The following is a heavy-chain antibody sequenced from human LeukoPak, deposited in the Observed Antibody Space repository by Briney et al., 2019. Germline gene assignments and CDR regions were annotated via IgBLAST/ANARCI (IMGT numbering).Heavy chain of an antibody. CDR1: GFTFSNAC. V-gene: IGHV3-15*01. CDR3: TTGTWIQLWLADY. Sequence: GGSLRLSCAASGFTFSNACMSWVRQAPGKGLEWVGHVKTKTDGGTTDYAAPVKGRFTISRDDSKNTLYQQMNSLKTEDTAVYYCTTGTWIQLWLADYWGQGTLVTVSS. D-gene: IGHD5-18*01. J-gene: IGHJ4*02. CDR2: VKTKTDGGTT.